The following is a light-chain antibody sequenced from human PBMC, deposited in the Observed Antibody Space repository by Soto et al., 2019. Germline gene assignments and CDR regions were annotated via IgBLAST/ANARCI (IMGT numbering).Light chain of an antibody. CDR2: DAS. CDR3: HQYKSFSPWT. V-gene: IGKV1-5*01. Sequence: IPMSKSPSTLSSSIGDRVTSTWGASQSIRCWLAWYQQKPGKAPNLLSYDASRLKSGVPSRFSGRGSGTEFTLTIPSLQTDDFATYYCHQYKSFSPWTFGQGTKVDI. CDR1: QSIRCW. J-gene: IGKJ1*01.